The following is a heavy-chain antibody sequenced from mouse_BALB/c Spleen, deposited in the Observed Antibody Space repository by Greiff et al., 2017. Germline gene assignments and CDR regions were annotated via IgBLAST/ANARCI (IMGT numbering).Heavy chain of an antibody. Sequence: EVQLVESGGDLVKPGGSLKLSCAASGFTFSSYGMSWVRQTPDKRLEWVATISSGGSYTYYPDSVKGRFTISRDNAKNTLYLQMSSLKSEDTAMYYCARHVTDYGSSYGYAMDYWGQGTSVTVSS. CDR3: ARHVTDYGSSYGYAMDY. CDR2: ISSGGSYT. V-gene: IGHV5-6*01. D-gene: IGHD1-1*01. CDR1: GFTFSSYG. J-gene: IGHJ4*01.